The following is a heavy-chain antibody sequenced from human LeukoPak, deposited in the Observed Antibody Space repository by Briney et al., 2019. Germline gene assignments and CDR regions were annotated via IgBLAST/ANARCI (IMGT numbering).Heavy chain of an antibody. CDR1: GGSISSYY. D-gene: IGHD2-8*01. J-gene: IGHJ5*02. Sequence: PSETLSLTCTVSGGSISSYYWSWIRQPAGKGLEWIGRIYTSGSTNYNLSLKSRVTMSVDTSKNQFSLNLSSVTAADTAVYYCARASMVPLYNWFDPWGQGTLVTVSS. V-gene: IGHV4-4*07. CDR3: ARASMVPLYNWFDP. CDR2: IYTSGST.